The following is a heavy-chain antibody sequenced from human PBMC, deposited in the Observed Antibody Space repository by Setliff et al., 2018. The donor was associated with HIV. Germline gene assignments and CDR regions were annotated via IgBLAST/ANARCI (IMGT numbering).Heavy chain of an antibody. CDR3: ARLPRGPWRWDY. V-gene: IGHV4-4*09. CDR1: GGSISSYY. J-gene: IGHJ4*02. D-gene: IGHD5-12*01. Sequence: SETLSLTCTVSGGSISSYYWSWIRQPPGKGLEWIGYIYSNGITRYNPSLKSRVTISLDTSKIEFSLTLKSVTAADTAIYYCARLPRGPWRWDYWGQGMLVTVSS. CDR2: IYSNGIT.